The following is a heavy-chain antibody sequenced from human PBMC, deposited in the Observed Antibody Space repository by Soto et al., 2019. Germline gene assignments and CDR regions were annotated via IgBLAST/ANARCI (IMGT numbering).Heavy chain of an antibody. J-gene: IGHJ4*02. D-gene: IGHD1-1*01. Sequence: GASVKVSCKASGGTFSTSTFTWVRQAPGQGLEWMGRTIPILDVADYAQDFQGRVTITTDTSTSTAYMELRSLTSDDTAVYYCARVQASLAFDDWGQGILVTVSS. CDR3: ARVQASLAFDD. CDR2: TIPILDVA. CDR1: GGTFSTST. V-gene: IGHV1-69*02.